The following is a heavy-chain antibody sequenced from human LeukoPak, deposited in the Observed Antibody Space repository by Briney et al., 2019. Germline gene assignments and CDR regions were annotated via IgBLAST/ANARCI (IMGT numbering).Heavy chain of an antibody. D-gene: IGHD1-20*01. Sequence: PGGTLILSCAASGFTFSSYEMNWVRQAPGKGLEWVSYISSSGTTIYYADSVKGRFTISRDNAKNSLYLQMNSLRAEDTAVYYCTREGNWNDQDYWGQGTLVTVSS. CDR3: TREGNWNDQDY. V-gene: IGHV3-48*03. CDR1: GFTFSSYE. J-gene: IGHJ4*02. CDR2: ISSSGTTI.